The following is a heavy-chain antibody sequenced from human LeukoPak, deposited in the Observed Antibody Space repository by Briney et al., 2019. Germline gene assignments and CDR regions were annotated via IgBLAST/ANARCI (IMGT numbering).Heavy chain of an antibody. D-gene: IGHD3-16*02. J-gene: IGHJ4*02. Sequence: PSETLSLTCTVSGGSISSGGYYWSWIRQHPGKGLEWIGYIYYSGSTYYNPSLKSRVTISVDTSKNQFSLKLSSVTAADTAVYYCARGSPYDHIWGSYRPHFFDYWGQGTLVTVSS. CDR3: ARGSPYDHIWGSYRPHFFDY. V-gene: IGHV4-31*03. CDR1: GGSISSGGYY. CDR2: IYYSGST.